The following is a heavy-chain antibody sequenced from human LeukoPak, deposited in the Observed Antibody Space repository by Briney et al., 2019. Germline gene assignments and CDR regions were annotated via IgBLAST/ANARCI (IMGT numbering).Heavy chain of an antibody. CDR1: GFNFGDYN. V-gene: IGHV3-49*04. CDR2: IRAKTHDGTA. CDR3: TRGQLYPYGPEFDF. Sequence: GGSLRLSCTASGFNFGDYNMNWVRQAPGKGLEWVGYIRAKTHDGTADYAASVKGRFTISRGDSKSIAYLQMTGLDSEDTAVYYCTRGQLYPYGPEFDFWGQGTLVTVSS. D-gene: IGHD3-10*01. J-gene: IGHJ4*02.